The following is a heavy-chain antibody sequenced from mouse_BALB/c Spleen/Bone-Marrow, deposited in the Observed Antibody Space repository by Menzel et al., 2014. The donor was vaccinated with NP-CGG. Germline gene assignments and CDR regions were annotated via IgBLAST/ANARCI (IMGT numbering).Heavy chain of an antibody. Sequence: EVNLVESGGGLVQPGGSLKLSCTASGFTFSSYSMSWVRQTPEKRLEWAAYISNGGGSTYYPDAVKGRFTISRDNAKNSLYLQMSSLKSEDTAMYYCTRHGEVRRFYYALDYWGQGTSVTVSS. CDR1: GFTFSSYS. J-gene: IGHJ4*01. V-gene: IGHV5-12-2*01. D-gene: IGHD2-14*01. CDR3: TRHGEVRRFYYALDY. CDR2: ISNGGGST.